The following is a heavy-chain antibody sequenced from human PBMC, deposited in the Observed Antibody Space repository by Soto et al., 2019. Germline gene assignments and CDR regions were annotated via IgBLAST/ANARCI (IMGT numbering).Heavy chain of an antibody. J-gene: IGHJ6*02. Sequence: EVQLVQSGAEVRKPGESLKISCKGSGYNFTIYWIGWVRQMPGKGLEWMGILYPGDSDTRYSPSFQGQVTISADRSISAAYLQWSSLKASDTAMYFCVRHGGPGRFLEWFPTVGPSYYGVDVWGQGTMVTVSS. V-gene: IGHV5-51*01. CDR2: LYPGDSDT. CDR1: GYNFTIYW. CDR3: VRHGGPGRFLEWFPTVGPSYYGVDV. D-gene: IGHD3-3*01.